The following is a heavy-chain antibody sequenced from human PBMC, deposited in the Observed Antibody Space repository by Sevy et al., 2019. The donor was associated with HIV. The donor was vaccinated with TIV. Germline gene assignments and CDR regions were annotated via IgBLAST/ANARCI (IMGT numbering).Heavy chain of an antibody. V-gene: IGHV3-74*01. CDR2: ISDDGRST. CDR1: GFTFGSYW. D-gene: IGHD1-26*01. Sequence: GGSLRLSCGASGFTFGSYWMHWVRQVPGKGLEWVSRISDDGRSTTNADSERGRFTISRDNAKKTLYLKMNGLRADDTAVYYYARNSVTVSGIVLYALDIWGQGTMVTVSS. CDR3: ARNSVTVSGIVLYALDI. J-gene: IGHJ3*02.